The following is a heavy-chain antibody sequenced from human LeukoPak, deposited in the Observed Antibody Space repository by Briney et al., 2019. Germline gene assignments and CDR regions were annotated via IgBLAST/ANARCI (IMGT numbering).Heavy chain of an antibody. V-gene: IGHV3-23*01. CDR1: GFSLSSYA. D-gene: IGHD5/OR15-5a*01. Sequence: GGSLRLSCAASGFSLSSYAMTWVRQAPGKGLEWVSVIGRDGGGIQYADSVKGRFSISRDTSKSTLYLQMNSLRAEDTAVYYCAKYAPPSTMVTRFFDYWGQGTLVTVSS. CDR3: AKYAPPSTMVTRFFDY. J-gene: IGHJ4*02. CDR2: IGRDGGGI.